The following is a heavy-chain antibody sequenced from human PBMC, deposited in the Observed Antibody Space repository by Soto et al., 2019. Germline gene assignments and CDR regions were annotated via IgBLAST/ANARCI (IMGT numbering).Heavy chain of an antibody. J-gene: IGHJ5*02. CDR1: GGSISSYY. CDR2: IYYSGST. Sequence: PSETLSLTCTVSGGSISSYYWSWIRQPPGKGLEWIGYIYYSGSTNYNPSLKSRVTISVDTSKNQFSLKLSSVTAADTAVYYCARAGPGHWFDPWGQGTLVTVSS. CDR3: ARAGPGHWFDP. V-gene: IGHV4-59*01.